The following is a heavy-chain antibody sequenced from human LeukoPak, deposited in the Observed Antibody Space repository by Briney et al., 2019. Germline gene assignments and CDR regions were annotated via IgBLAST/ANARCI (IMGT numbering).Heavy chain of an antibody. CDR3: ARMEVA. V-gene: IGHV3-74*01. CDR1: GFTFSSSW. CDR2: ISSDGITT. J-gene: IGHJ3*01. Sequence: GGSLRLSCAASGFTFSSSWMHWVRQVPGKGLVWVARISSDGITTNYADSVKGRFTISRDNAKNTVYLQMNSLRAEDTAVSYCARMEVAWGPGTIVTVSS. D-gene: IGHD3-3*01.